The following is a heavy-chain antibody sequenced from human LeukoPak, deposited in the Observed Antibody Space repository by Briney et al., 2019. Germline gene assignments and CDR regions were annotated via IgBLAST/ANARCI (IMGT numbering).Heavy chain of an antibody. J-gene: IGHJ4*02. CDR1: GGSFSGYY. Sequence: PSETLSLTCAVYGGSFSGYYWSWIRQPPGKGLEWIGEINHSGSTNYNPSLKSRVTISVDTSKNQFSLKLSSVTAADTAVYYCARRTMRGGVDYWGQGTLVTVSS. CDR3: ARRTMRGGVDY. V-gene: IGHV4-34*01. D-gene: IGHD3-10*01. CDR2: INHSGST.